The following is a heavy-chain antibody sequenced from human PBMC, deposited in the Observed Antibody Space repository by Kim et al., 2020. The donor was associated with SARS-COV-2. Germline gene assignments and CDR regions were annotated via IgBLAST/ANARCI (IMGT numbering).Heavy chain of an antibody. Sequence: TFSADSVRGRFTISRDNSKNTLYLQMDSLTAEDTALYYCAKASSGWDDFDYWGQGTLVTVSS. CDR3: AKASSGWDDFDY. D-gene: IGHD6-25*01. CDR2: T. V-gene: IGHV3-23*01. J-gene: IGHJ4*02.